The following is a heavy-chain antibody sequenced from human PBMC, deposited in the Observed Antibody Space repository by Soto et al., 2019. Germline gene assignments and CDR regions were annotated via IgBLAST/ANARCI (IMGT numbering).Heavy chain of an antibody. Sequence: LSLTCTVSGGSISRYYWCWIRQPPGKGLEWIGYIYYSGSTNYNPSLKSRVTISVDTSKNQFSLKLSSVTAADTAVYYCARVWGGAFDIWGQGTMVTVS. J-gene: IGHJ3*02. V-gene: IGHV4-59*01. CDR2: IYYSGST. D-gene: IGHD3-10*01. CDR1: GGSISRYY. CDR3: ARVWGGAFDI.